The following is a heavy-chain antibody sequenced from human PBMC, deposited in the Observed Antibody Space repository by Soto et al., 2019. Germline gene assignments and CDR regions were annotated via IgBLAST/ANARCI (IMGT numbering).Heavy chain of an antibody. CDR2: IYPGDSDT. J-gene: IGHJ6*02. Sequence: EYLKVSCTGSEYSFNSYWIARVRQMPGKGLEWIGMIYPGDSDTTYSPSFEGQVTMSVDKSISTDYLQWSRLKASDSATYYCARQGSNVAYVYFAMDVWGQGTTVT. CDR3: ARQGSNVAYVYFAMDV. D-gene: IGHD3-16*01. CDR1: EYSFNSYW. V-gene: IGHV5-51*01.